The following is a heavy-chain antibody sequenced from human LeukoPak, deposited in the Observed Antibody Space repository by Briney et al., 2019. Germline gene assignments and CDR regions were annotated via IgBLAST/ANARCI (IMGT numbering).Heavy chain of an antibody. Sequence: PSETLSLTCTVSGGSISSYYWSWIRQPPEKGLEWIGYIYYSGSTNYNPSLKSRVTISVDTSKNQFSLKLSSVTAADTAVYYCARAKQWLVHDAFDIWGQGTMVTVSS. CDR2: IYYSGST. V-gene: IGHV4-59*01. CDR1: GGSISSYY. D-gene: IGHD6-19*01. J-gene: IGHJ3*02. CDR3: ARAKQWLVHDAFDI.